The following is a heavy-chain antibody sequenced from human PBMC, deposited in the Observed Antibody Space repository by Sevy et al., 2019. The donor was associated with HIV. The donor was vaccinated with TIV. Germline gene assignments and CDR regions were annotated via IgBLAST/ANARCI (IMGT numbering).Heavy chain of an antibody. CDR3: ARDLAAVAAEEVDYYYYGMDV. CDR2: TYYRSKWYN. Sequence: SQTLSLTCAMSGDSVSSNSAAWNWIRQSPSRGLEWLGRTYYRSKWYNDYAVSVKSRITINPDTSKNQFSLQLNSVTPEDTAVYYCARDLAAVAAEEVDYYYYGMDVWGQGTTVTVSS. V-gene: IGHV6-1*01. D-gene: IGHD6-19*01. J-gene: IGHJ6*02. CDR1: GDSVSSNSAA.